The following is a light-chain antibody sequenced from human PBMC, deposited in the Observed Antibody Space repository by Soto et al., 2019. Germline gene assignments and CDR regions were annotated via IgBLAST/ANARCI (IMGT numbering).Light chain of an antibody. CDR1: NSDIGNYNY. CDR3: CSYPGSHTWV. Sequence: QSALTQPRSVSGSPGQSVTISCTGTNSDIGNYNYVSWYQQHPGKAPKVMIYDVTKRPSGVHDRSSGSTSGNTASLTISGLQAEDEADYYCCSYPGSHTWVFGGGTKLTVL. V-gene: IGLV2-11*01. J-gene: IGLJ3*02. CDR2: DVT.